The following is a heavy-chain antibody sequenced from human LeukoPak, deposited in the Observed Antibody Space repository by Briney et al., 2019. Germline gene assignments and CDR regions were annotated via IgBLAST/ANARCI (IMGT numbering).Heavy chain of an antibody. J-gene: IGHJ4*02. CDR3: ARGSSDWPYYFAY. Sequence: HTGGSLRLSCVASGFTFSSWTMGWVRQAPAQGLEWVSSITGSGGSTYDEVSVKGRVTISRDNSKNTLYLQMNSLRAEDTAVYYCARGSSDWPYYFAYWGQGTLVTVSS. CDR2: ITGSGGST. V-gene: IGHV3-23*01. CDR1: GFTFSSWT. D-gene: IGHD6-19*01.